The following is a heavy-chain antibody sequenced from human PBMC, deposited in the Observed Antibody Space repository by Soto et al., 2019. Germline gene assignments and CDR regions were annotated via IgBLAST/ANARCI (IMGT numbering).Heavy chain of an antibody. CDR2: INPSGGST. CDR3: ARVAMVRGVTTPYYYYGMDV. CDR1: GYTFTSYY. V-gene: IGHV1-46*01. J-gene: IGHJ6*02. Sequence: ASVNGSCKRSGYTFTSYYMHWVRQTKGQGLEWMGIINPSGGSTSYAQKFQGRVTMTRDTSTSTVYMELSSLRSEDTAVYDCARVAMVRGVTTPYYYYGMDVWGQGTTVTVSS. D-gene: IGHD3-10*01.